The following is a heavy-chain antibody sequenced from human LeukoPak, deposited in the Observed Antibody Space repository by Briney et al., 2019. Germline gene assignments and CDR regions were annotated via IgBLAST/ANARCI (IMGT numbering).Heavy chain of an antibody. D-gene: IGHD3-16*01. CDR2: IYSDGSAT. J-gene: IGHJ3*01. Sequence: RGSLRLSCAASGFTFNTAWMHWVRQAPGKGLVWVSRIYSDGSATTYAEFVKGRFTISRDNAKNTLYLQMNSLRIEDTAVYYCATDSGHSFSYWGQGTKVTVSA. V-gene: IGHV3-74*03. CDR1: GFTFNTAW. CDR3: ATDSGHSFSY.